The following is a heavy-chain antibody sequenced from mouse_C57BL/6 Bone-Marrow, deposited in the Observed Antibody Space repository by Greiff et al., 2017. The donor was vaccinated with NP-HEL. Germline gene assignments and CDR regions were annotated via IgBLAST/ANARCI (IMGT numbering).Heavy chain of an antibody. Sequence: VQLQQPGAELVMPGASVKLSCKASGYTFTSYWMHWVKQRPGQGLEWIGEIDPSDSYTNYNQKFKGKSTLTVDTSSSTAYMQLSSLTSEDSAVYYCAREDYSNLYAMDYWGQGTSVTVSS. CDR3: AREDYSNLYAMDY. D-gene: IGHD2-5*01. J-gene: IGHJ4*01. CDR2: IDPSDSYT. CDR1: GYTFTSYW. V-gene: IGHV1-69*01.